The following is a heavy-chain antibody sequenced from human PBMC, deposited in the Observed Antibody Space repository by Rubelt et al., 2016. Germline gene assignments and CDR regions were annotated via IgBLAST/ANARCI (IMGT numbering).Heavy chain of an antibody. Sequence: EVQLVESGGGLVNPGGSLGLSCEGSGFTFSSYAMNWFPQAPGKGLEWVSGIRVGGERTYHADSVKARFINSRDNSKNMLDLQMNSLRDEDTAVYYCARDLGSSPFDYWGQGTLVTVS. J-gene: IGHJ4*02. V-gene: IGHV3-23*04. CDR1: GFTFSSYA. CDR3: ARDLGSSPFDY. D-gene: IGHD3-16*01. CDR2: IRVGGERT.